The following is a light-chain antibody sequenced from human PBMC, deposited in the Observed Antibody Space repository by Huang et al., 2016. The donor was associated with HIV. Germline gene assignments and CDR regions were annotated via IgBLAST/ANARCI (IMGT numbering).Light chain of an antibody. CDR1: QSVLSPFNNRNH. CDR2: WAS. Sequence: DIVMTQSPDSLAVSLGERATITCGSIQSVLSPFNNRNHLAWDQQKPRQPPKLLIYWASTRESGVPYRFRGSGSATDFTLTIDNLQAEDVALYFCQQYYSIPGFGQGTYVEV. CDR3: QQYYSIPG. J-gene: IGKJ1*01. V-gene: IGKV4-1*01.